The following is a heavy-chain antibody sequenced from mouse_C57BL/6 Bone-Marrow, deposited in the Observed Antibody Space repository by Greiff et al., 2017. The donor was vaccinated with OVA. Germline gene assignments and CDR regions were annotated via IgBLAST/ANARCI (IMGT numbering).Heavy chain of an antibody. D-gene: IGHD1-1*01. V-gene: IGHV14-1*01. Sequence: VQLQQSGAELVRPGASVKLSCTASGFNIKDYYMHWVKQRPEQGLEWIGRIDPEDGDTEYAPKFQGKATMTADTSSNTAYLQLSSLTSEDTAVYYCTTDYYGSYYYAMDYWGQGTSVTVSS. J-gene: IGHJ4*01. CDR1: GFNIKDYY. CDR2: IDPEDGDT. CDR3: TTDYYGSYYYAMDY.